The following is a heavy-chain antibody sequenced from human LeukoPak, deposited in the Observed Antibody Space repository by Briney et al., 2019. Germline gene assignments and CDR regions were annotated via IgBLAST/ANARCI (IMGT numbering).Heavy chain of an antibody. V-gene: IGHV3-21*01. CDR2: ISGDSTYI. CDR1: GFTFASYS. D-gene: IGHD1-1*01. J-gene: IGHJ4*02. Sequence: GGSLRLSCAASGFTFASYSMNWVRQAPGKGLEWVSSISGDSTYIYNAGSVKGRFTISRDNAQASLYLQMISLRADDTAVYYCARVSGRLERQSDLDYWGQGTLVVASS. CDR3: ARVSGRLERQSDLDY.